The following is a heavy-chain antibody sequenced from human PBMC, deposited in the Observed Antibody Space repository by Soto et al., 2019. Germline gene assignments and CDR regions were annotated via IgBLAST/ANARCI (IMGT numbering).Heavy chain of an antibody. D-gene: IGHD4-17*01. CDR2: MNPSTGET. V-gene: IGHV1-8*01. J-gene: IGHJ4*02. CDR1: GYTFPDYD. Sequence: QVQLVQSGAEVKKPGASVKDSCKASGYTFPDYDLNWVRQSTGQGLEWMGWMNPSTGETNYAQKFEVRVTMTRSTSTSTGYMELSRLTFEDTAVYYCVIGGAFDFWCQGSLVTVSS. CDR3: VIGGAFDF.